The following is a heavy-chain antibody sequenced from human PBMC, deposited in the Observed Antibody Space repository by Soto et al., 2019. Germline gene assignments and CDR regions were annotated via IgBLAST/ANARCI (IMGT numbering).Heavy chain of an antibody. D-gene: IGHD2-8*02. CDR2: IWNDGSNE. V-gene: IGHV3-33*01. Sequence: GGSLRLSCVGSGFTFSAYGMHWVRQAPGKGLEWVSFIWNDGSNENYADSVKGRFTIAIDNSKRTLYLQMSNLRVEDSAIYYCARDDTGGGWTYYFDXWGRGSLVTVSX. CDR3: ARDDTGGGWTYYFDX. CDR1: GFTFSAYG. J-gene: IGHJ4*01.